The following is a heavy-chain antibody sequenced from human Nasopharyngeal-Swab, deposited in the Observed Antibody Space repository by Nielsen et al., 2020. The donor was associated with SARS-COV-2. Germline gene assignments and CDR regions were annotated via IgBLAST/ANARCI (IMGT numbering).Heavy chain of an antibody. CDR3: ARDRGIAVAGNYYYYGMDV. CDR1: GLGYSRFD. V-gene: IGHV3-30-3*01. J-gene: IGHJ6*02. CDR2: ISYDGSNK. Sequence: CEGIGLGYSRFDMEWVRKGAGKGVEWGAVISYDGSNKYYADSVKGRFTISRDNSKNTLYLQMNSLRAEDTAVYYCARDRGIAVAGNYYYYGMDVWGQGTTVTVSS. D-gene: IGHD6-19*01.